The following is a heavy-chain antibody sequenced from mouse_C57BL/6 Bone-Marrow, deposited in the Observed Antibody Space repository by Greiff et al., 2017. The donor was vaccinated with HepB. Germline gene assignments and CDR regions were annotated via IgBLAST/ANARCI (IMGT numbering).Heavy chain of an antibody. CDR2: IKPNYGTT. Sequence: VQPQQSGPELVKPGASVKISYKASGYSFTDYNMNWVKQSNGKSLEWIGVIKPNYGTTSYNQKFKGKATLTVDQSSSTAYMQLNSLTSEDSAFYYCASLYYDHEDYYAMDYWGQGTSVTVSS. D-gene: IGHD2-4*01. V-gene: IGHV1-39*01. J-gene: IGHJ4*01. CDR3: ASLYYDHEDYYAMDY. CDR1: GYSFTDYN.